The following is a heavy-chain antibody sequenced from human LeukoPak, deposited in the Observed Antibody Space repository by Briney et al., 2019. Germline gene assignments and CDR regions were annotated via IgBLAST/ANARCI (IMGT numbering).Heavy chain of an antibody. D-gene: IGHD7-27*01. CDR2: INPSSGST. V-gene: IGHV1-46*01. J-gene: IGHJ4*02. CDR1: GYIFTSYY. Sequence: ASVKVSCKASGYIFTSYYMHWVRQAPGQGLEWMGIINPSSGSTSYAQKFQDRVKMTRDTSRSTVYMELSSLRSEDTAVYYCARRAGDHYYFDYWGQGTLVTVSS. CDR3: ARRAGDHYYFDY.